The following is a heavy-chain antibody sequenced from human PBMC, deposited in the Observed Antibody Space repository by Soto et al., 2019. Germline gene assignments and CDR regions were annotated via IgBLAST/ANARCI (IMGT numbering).Heavy chain of an antibody. CDR3: AKPSHFGAFAGYLDY. D-gene: IGHD3-16*01. J-gene: IGHJ4*02. CDR2: ISGRGGNI. Sequence: PGGSLRLSCAASGFTFNDYAIDWVRQVPGQGLERVSVISGRGGNIFYADSVKGRFAISRDNSKNIVYLQMSKLRVDDTAMYYCAKPSHFGAFAGYLDYWGQVTQVTVSS. CDR1: GFTFNDYA. V-gene: IGHV3-23*01.